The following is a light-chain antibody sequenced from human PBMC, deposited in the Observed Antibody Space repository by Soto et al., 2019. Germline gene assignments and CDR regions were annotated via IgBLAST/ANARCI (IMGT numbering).Light chain of an antibody. Sequence: DIQMTQSPSTLSGSVGDRVTSTCRASQTISSWLDWYQQKPGKAPKLLIYKASTLKSGVPSRFSGSGSGTEFTLTISSRQPEDFATYYCQQYNRYPLAFGQGTRVELK. CDR2: KAS. V-gene: IGKV1-5*03. CDR1: QTISSW. CDR3: QQYNRYPLA. J-gene: IGKJ1*01.